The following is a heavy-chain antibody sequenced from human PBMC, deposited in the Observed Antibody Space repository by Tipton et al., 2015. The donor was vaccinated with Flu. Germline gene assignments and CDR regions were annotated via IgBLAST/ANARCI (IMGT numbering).Heavy chain of an antibody. CDR2: IYTSGST. J-gene: IGHJ4*02. D-gene: IGHD3-22*01. V-gene: IGHV4-61*02. Sequence: TLSLTCTVSGGSISSGSYYWSWIRQPAGKGLEWIGRIYTSGSTNYNPSLKSRVTISVDTSKNQFYLKLSSVTAADTAVYYCARVRSYYDSSGYYYAFDYWGQVTLVTVST. CDR1: GGSISSGSYY. CDR3: ARVRSYYDSSGYYYAFDY.